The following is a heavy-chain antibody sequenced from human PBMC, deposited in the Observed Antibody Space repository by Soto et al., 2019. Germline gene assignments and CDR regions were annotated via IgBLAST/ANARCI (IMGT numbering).Heavy chain of an antibody. CDR2: KKSRADGGTT. J-gene: IGHJ4*02. Sequence: PGGSLRLSCAASGFTFTKAWMTWVRQTPGKGLEWVGRKKSRADGGTTDYAASVKDRFIISRDNSNDTLYLHMNRLKTDDTAVYDCTTASQWLPSYSWGQGALVTVSS. V-gene: IGHV3-15*01. CDR3: TTASQWLPSYS. D-gene: IGHD6-19*01. CDR1: GFTFTKAW.